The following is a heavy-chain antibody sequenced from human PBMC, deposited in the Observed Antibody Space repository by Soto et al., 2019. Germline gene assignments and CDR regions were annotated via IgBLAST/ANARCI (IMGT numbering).Heavy chain of an antibody. CDR2: INAGNSNT. J-gene: IGHJ6*02. CDR1: GYTFTNYA. CDR3: ASGKRLYYYGMDV. Sequence: ASVKVSCKASGYTFTNYAIYWVRQAPGQRLEWMGWINAGNSNTEYSQKFQGRVTITRDTSASTAYMELSSLRSEDTAVYYCASGKRLYYYGMDVWGQGTTVTVSS. V-gene: IGHV1-3*01.